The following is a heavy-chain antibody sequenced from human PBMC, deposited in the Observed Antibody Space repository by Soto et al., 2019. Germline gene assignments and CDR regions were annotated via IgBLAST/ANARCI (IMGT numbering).Heavy chain of an antibody. CDR2: ISSSGST. CDR3: ARRNWFYFDY. CDR1: GGSISSSSYY. D-gene: IGHD3-9*01. V-gene: IGHV4-39*01. J-gene: IGHJ4*02. Sequence: PSGTLSLTCTVSGGSISSSSYYWGWIRQPPGKGLEWIGSISSSGSTYYKPSLKSRVAMSVDTSKNQFSIKLTSVTAADTAVYYCARRNWFYFDYWGQGTLVTV.